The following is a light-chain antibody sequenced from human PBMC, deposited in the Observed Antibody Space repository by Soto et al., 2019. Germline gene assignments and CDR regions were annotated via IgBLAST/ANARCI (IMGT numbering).Light chain of an antibody. V-gene: IGLV2-14*01. CDR1: SSDVGAYNY. CDR3: FSFTTDWTHV. J-gene: IGLJ1*01. CDR2: EVS. Sequence: QSVLTQPASVSGSPGQSITISCTGTSSDVGAYNYVSWFQQHPGKAPTPIISEVSNRPSGVSNRFSGSKSGNAVSLTISGLQAEDEADYFCFSFTTDWTHVFGTGTKVTVL.